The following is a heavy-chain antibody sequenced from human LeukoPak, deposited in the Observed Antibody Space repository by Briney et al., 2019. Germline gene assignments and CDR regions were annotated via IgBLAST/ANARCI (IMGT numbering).Heavy chain of an antibody. CDR2: IYGDGSFT. CDR3: ASPERGGFRIVGATTAY. V-gene: IGHV3-74*01. CDR1: GFTFSNFW. J-gene: IGHJ4*02. Sequence: GGSLRLSCAASGFTFSNFWMHWVRQAPGKGLVWVALIYGDGSFTRYADSVKGRFTISRDNSKNTLYLQMNSLRAEDTAVYYCASPERGGFRIVGATTAYWGQGTLVTVSS. D-gene: IGHD1-26*01.